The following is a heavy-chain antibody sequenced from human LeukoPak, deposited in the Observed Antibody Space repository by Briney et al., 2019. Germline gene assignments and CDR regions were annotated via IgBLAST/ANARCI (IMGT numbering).Heavy chain of an antibody. J-gene: IGHJ4*02. CDR2: INPSGGST. V-gene: IGHV1-46*01. CDR1: GYTFTSYY. D-gene: IGHD6-19*01. CDR3: AREHSSGWYGGY. Sequence: GASVKVSCKASGYTFTSYYMHWVRQAPGQGLEWMGIINPSGGSTSYAQKFQGRVTMTRDTSTSTVYVGLSSLRSEDTAVYYCAREHSSGWYGGYWGQGTLVTVSS.